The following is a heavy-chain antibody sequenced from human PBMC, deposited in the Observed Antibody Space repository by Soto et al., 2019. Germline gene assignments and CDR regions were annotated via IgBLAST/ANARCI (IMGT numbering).Heavy chain of an antibody. CDR2: ISSDGNNQ. J-gene: IGHJ3*02. CDR3: AKERGVLDAFDI. Sequence: QVQLVESGGGVVQPGRSLRLSCAASGFTSSRFVIHWVRQAPGKGLEWLAVISSDGNNQYYADSVKGRFTISRDNSKNTLYLQVNSLRAEDTAVYFCAKERGVLDAFDIWGHGTMVTVSS. V-gene: IGHV3-30*18. CDR1: GFTSSRFV. D-gene: IGHD3-10*01.